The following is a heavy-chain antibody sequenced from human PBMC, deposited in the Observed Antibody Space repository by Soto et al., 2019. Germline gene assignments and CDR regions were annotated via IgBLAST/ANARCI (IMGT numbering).Heavy chain of an antibody. V-gene: IGHV4-39*01. J-gene: IGHJ4*02. CDR3: ARQDRSLDSSGYLGADFDY. D-gene: IGHD3-22*01. CDR2: IYYSGST. CDR1: GGSISSSSYY. Sequence: NPSETLSLTCTVSGGSISSSSYYWGWIRQPPGKGLEWIGSIYYSGSTYYNPSLKSRVTISVDTSKNQFSLKLSSVTAADTAVYYCARQDRSLDSSGYLGADFDYWGQGTLVTVSS.